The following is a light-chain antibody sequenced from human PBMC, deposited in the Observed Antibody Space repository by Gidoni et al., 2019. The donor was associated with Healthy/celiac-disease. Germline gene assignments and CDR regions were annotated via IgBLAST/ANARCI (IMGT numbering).Light chain of an antibody. CDR1: QSVSKN. J-gene: IGKJ1*01. CDR3: QQYNNWPPWT. V-gene: IGKV3-15*01. Sequence: EIVMTQSPATLSVSPGERATLSCRASQSVSKNLAWYQQKPGQAPRLLIYDASTRATGIPPRFSGSGSGTEFTLTISSLQSEDFAVYSCQQYNNWPPWTFGQGTKVEI. CDR2: DAS.